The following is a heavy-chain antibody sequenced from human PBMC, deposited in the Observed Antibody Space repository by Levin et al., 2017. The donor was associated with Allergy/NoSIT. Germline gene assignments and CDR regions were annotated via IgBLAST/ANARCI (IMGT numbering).Heavy chain of an antibody. J-gene: IGHJ4*02. CDR3: ASPYDSSGYYPFGY. V-gene: IGHV1-69*01. CDR1: GGTFSSYA. Sequence: PGGSLRLSCKASGGTFSSYAISWVRQAPGQGLEWMGGIIPIFGTANYAQKFQGRVTITADESTSTAYMELSSLRSEDTAVYYCASPYDSSGYYPFGYWGQGTLVTVSS. D-gene: IGHD3-22*01. CDR2: IIPIFGTA.